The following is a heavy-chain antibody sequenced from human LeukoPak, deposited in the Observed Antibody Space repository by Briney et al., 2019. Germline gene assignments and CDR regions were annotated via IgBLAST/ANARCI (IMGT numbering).Heavy chain of an antibody. Sequence: PGGSLRLSCAASGFTFSSYAMSWVRQAPGMGLEWVSSIGSSGDITYYADSVKGRFTISRDNSKNSLYLQMNSLRAEDTAVYYCARGDYDILTGYLYFDYWGQGTLVTVSS. D-gene: IGHD3-9*01. CDR1: GFTFSSYA. CDR2: IGSSGDIT. J-gene: IGHJ4*02. V-gene: IGHV3-23*01. CDR3: ARGDYDILTGYLYFDY.